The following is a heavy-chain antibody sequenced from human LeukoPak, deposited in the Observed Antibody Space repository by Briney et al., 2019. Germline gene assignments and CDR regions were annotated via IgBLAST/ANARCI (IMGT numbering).Heavy chain of an antibody. V-gene: IGHV3-9*01. J-gene: IGHJ6*02. CDR1: GFTFDDYA. Sequence: GGSLRLSCAASGFTFDDYAMHWVRQAPGKGLEWVSGISWNSGSIGYADSVKGRFTISRDNAKNSLNLQMNSLRDGDTALYYCAKAPSRLAYIMDVWGQGTTVTVSS. CDR2: ISWNSGSI. D-gene: IGHD2-21*01. CDR3: AKAPSRLAYIMDV.